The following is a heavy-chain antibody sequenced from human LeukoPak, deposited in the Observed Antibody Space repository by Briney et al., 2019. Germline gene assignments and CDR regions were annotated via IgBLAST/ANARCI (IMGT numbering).Heavy chain of an antibody. CDR3: ARGLSTFYYGSGSSFDF. CDR2: IYASGENT. Sequence: GGSLRLSCAASGFTFSSYAMTWVRQAPGKGLEWVSGIYASGENTYYADSVKGRFTISRDSSKNTLYLQMNSLRAEDTAVYYCARGLSTFYYGSGSSFDFWGQGVLVTVSS. D-gene: IGHD3-10*01. J-gene: IGHJ4*02. V-gene: IGHV3-23*01. CDR1: GFTFSSYA.